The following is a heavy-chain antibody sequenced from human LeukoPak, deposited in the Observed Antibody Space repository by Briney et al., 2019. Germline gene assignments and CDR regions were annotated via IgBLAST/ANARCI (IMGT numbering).Heavy chain of an antibody. Sequence: ASVKVSRKASGYTFTSYDINWVRQAPGQGLKWMGWMNPNSGNTGYAQRFQGRVTMTRNTSISTAYMELSSLRSEDTAVYYCARAHFDSSGYYYYFDYWGQGTLVTVSS. CDR3: ARAHFDSSGYYYYFDY. CDR1: GYTFTSYD. V-gene: IGHV1-8*01. CDR2: MNPNSGNT. J-gene: IGHJ4*02. D-gene: IGHD3-22*01.